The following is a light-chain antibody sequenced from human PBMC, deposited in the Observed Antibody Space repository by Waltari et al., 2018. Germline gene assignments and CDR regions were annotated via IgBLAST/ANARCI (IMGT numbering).Light chain of an antibody. CDR2: DVT. V-gene: IGLV2-14*01. Sequence: QSALPQPASGSESPGQSITISCTGTSRDVGGYDYFSWYQQHPGKAPKLMIYDVTKRPSGVSNRFSGSKSGNTASLTISGLQAEDEADYYCSSYTSSNTEVFGGGTRLTVL. CDR3: SSYTSSNTEV. CDR1: SRDVGGYDY. J-gene: IGLJ2*01.